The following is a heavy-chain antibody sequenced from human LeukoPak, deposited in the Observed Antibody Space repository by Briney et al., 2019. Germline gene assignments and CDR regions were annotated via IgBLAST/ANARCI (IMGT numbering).Heavy chain of an antibody. CDR3: ARVASNYDFDY. V-gene: IGHV3-74*01. CDR1: GFTFSSYW. D-gene: IGHD4-11*01. J-gene: IGHJ4*02. CDR2: ISDVGSHT. Sequence: GGSLRLSCAASGFTFSSYWMHWVRQAPGKGLVWVSRISDVGSHTFYADSVKGRFAMSRDNAKNSLYLQMNSLRAEDTAVYYCARVASNYDFDYWGQGTLVSVSS.